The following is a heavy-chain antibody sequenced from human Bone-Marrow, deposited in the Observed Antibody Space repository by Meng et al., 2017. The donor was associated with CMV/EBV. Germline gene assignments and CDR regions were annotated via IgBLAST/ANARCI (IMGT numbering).Heavy chain of an antibody. Sequence: ASVKVSCKASGYTFTSYYMHWVRQAPGQGLEWMGIINPSGGSTSYAQKFQGRVTMTRDTSTSTVYMELSSLRSEGTAVYYCARGQVQCSTINCHDYRFSGMDVWGQGTTVTVSS. J-gene: IGHJ6*02. V-gene: IGHV1-46*01. CDR1: GYTFTSYY. D-gene: IGHD2/OR15-2a*01. CDR3: ARGQVQCSTINCHDYRFSGMDV. CDR2: INPSGGST.